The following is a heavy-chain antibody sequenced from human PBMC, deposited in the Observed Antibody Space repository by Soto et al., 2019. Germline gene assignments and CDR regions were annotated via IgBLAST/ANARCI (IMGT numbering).Heavy chain of an antibody. J-gene: IGHJ4*02. CDR1: GFIFGSFD. Sequence: PGGSLRLSCAASGFIFGSFDMTWFRQSPGKGLEWVSAVTGSGSITYYADSVKGRFTISRDNSKNTLYLQMNSLRAEDTAVYYCASTDGSGIPAFDYWGQGTLVTVAS. D-gene: IGHD3-10*01. V-gene: IGHV3-23*01. CDR2: VTGSGSIT. CDR3: ASTDGSGIPAFDY.